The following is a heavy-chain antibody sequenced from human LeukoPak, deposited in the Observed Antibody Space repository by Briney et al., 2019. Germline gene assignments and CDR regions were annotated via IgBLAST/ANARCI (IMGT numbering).Heavy chain of an antibody. Sequence: SETLSLTCTVSGGSIGSYYWSWIRQPPGKGLEWIGYIYYSGSTNYNPSLKSRVTISVDTSKNQFSLKLSSVTAADTAVYYCARDGGGFDPWGQGTLVTVSS. J-gene: IGHJ5*02. CDR2: IYYSGST. D-gene: IGHD3-16*01. V-gene: IGHV4-59*01. CDR1: GGSIGSYY. CDR3: ARDGGGFDP.